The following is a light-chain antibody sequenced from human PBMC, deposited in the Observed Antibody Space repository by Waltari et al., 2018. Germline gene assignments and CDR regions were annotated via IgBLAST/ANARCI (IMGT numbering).Light chain of an antibody. Sequence: EIVLTQSPGTLSLSPGDRATLSCRASQSVRSFLAWYQQRHGPAHRLLIYVASNRAPGIPARFSGSASGTDFTLTVSSLEPEDFAVYFCQQRSNLPYTFGQGTNLEI. CDR3: QQRSNLPYT. CDR1: QSVRSF. V-gene: IGKV3-11*01. CDR2: VAS. J-gene: IGKJ2*01.